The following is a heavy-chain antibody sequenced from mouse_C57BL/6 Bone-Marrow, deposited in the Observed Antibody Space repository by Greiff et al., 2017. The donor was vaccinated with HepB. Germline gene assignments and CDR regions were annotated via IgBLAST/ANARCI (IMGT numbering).Heavy chain of an antibody. D-gene: IGHD1-2*01. CDR3: ARDGDGFDY. Sequence: FQLQQPGAELVRPGSSVKLSCKASGYTFTSYWMDWVKQRPGQGLEWIGNIYPSDSETHYNQKFKDKATLTVDKSSSTAYMQLSSLTSEDSAVYYCARDGDGFDYWGQGTTLTVSS. CDR1: GYTFTSYW. V-gene: IGHV1-61*01. J-gene: IGHJ2*01. CDR2: IYPSDSET.